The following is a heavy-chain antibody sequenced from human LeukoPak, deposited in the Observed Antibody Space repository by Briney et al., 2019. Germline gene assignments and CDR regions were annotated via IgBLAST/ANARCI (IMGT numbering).Heavy chain of an antibody. CDR2: ISSSGDSI. V-gene: IGHV3-11*01. J-gene: IGHJ4*02. CDR3: ARDRIVGTTTTWNYFDY. D-gene: IGHD1-26*01. Sequence: KTGGSLRLSCAASGFALSDYFMSWIRQAPGKGLEWVSYISSSGDSIYYADSVKGRFTISRDNAKNSLFLQLDSLRAEDTAVYYCARDRIVGTTTTWNYFDYWGQGALVTVSS. CDR1: GFALSDYF.